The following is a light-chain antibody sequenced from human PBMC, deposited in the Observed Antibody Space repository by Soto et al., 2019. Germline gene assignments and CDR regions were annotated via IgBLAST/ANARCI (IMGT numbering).Light chain of an antibody. CDR3: QQYGSSPT. J-gene: IGKJ4*01. CDR1: QSVSSY. Sequence: EIVLTQFPATLSLSPGDGATLSCRASQSVSSYLAWYQQKPGQAPRLLIYGASSRATGIPDRFSGSGSGTDFTLTISRLEPADLAVYYCQQYGSSPTFGGGTK. CDR2: GAS. V-gene: IGKV3-20*01.